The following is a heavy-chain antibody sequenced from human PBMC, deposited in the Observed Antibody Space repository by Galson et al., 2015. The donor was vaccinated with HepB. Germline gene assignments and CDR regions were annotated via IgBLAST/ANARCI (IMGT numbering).Heavy chain of an antibody. CDR3: AGVLFTDRMTMVRGFDH. CDR1: GFTFSNYA. Sequence: LRLSCAASGFTFSNYAMHWVRQAPGKGLEWVTVISYDGSSTYSADSVRGRFTISRDNSKNSLYLQMNKLRAEDTAVYFCAGVLFTDRMTMVRGFDHWGQGTLVTVSS. D-gene: IGHD3-10*01. CDR2: ISYDGSST. V-gene: IGHV3-30-3*01. J-gene: IGHJ5*02.